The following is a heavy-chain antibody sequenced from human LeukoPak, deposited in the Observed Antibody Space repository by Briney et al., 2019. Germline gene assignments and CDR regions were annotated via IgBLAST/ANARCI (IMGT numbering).Heavy chain of an antibody. J-gene: IGHJ4*02. V-gene: IGHV1-2*02. CDR1: GYTFTGYY. CDR3: ARANAGGILTGYYSY. CDR2: INPNSGGT. Sequence: ASVKVSCKASGYTFTGYYMHWVRQAPGQGLEWMGWINPNSGGTNYAQKFQGRVTMTRDTSISTAYMELSRLRSDDTAVYYCARANAGGILTGYYSYWGQGTLVTVSS. D-gene: IGHD3-9*01.